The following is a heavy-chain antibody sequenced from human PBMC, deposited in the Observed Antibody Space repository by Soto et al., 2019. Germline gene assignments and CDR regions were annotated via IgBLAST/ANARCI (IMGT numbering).Heavy chain of an antibody. CDR1: GFTFSSYA. V-gene: IGHV3-30*04. CDR2: ISYDGSNK. D-gene: IGHD5-12*01. Sequence: GGSLRLSCAASGFTFSSYAMHWVRQAPGKGLEWVAVISYDGSNKYYADSVKGRFTISRDNSKNTLYLQMNSLRAEDTAVYYCARGDIVATMPYYFDYWGQGTLVTVSS. CDR3: ARGDIVATMPYYFDY. J-gene: IGHJ4*02.